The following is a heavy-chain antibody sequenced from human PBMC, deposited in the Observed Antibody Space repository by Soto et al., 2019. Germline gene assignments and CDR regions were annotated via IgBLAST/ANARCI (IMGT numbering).Heavy chain of an antibody. CDR3: AKLIGEYYDSSRYHDY. Sequence: PGGSLRLSCAASGFTFSSYGMHWVRQAPGKGLEWVAVISYDGSNKYYADSVKGRFTISRDNSKNTLYLQMNSLRAEDTAVYYCAKLIGEYYDSSRYHDYWRPGTLVTVSS. D-gene: IGHD3-22*01. CDR2: ISYDGSNK. V-gene: IGHV3-30*18. CDR1: GFTFSSYG. J-gene: IGHJ4*02.